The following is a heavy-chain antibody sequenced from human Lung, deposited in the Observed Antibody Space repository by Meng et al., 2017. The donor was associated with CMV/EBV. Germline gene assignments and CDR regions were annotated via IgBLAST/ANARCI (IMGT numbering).Heavy chain of an antibody. Sequence: GGSLRLXCAASGFNVGTYWMTWVRQAPGKGLQWVANINQEGNWRAYVDSVKGRFTISRDNARNSVYLQMNSLRPEDTGVFYCARVPSSGYSPFDSWGLGTLVTVSS. J-gene: IGHJ4*02. CDR3: ARVPSSGYSPFDS. D-gene: IGHD3-22*01. CDR2: INQEGNWR. CDR1: GFNVGTYW. V-gene: IGHV3-7*04.